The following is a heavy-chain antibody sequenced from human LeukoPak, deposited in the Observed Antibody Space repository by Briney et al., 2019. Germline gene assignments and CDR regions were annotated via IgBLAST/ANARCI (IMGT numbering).Heavy chain of an antibody. CDR3: ARGHYYYGLHV. CDR1: GYTFTDYY. Sequence: ASVKVSCKASGYTFTDYYVHWVRQAPGQGLEWMGWINPNSGGTNCAQEFQGRVTMTGDTSISTAYMELSRLRSGDTAVYYCARGHYYYGLHVWGQGTTVTVSS. CDR2: INPNSGGT. V-gene: IGHV1-2*02. J-gene: IGHJ6*02.